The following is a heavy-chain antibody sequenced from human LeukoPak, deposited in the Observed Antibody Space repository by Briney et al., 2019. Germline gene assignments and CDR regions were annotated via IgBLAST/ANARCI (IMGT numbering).Heavy chain of an antibody. D-gene: IGHD2-2*02. CDR3: ARIQAVGVPVAIDAYYSYGMDV. Sequence: GASVKVSCKASGGSFSRNAISWVRQAPGQGLEWMGRFIPILGIATYAQKFQGRVTITADRCTSTAYMELSSLRSEDTAVYYCARIQAVGVPVAIDAYYSYGMDVWGQGTAVTVSS. CDR1: GGSFSRNA. V-gene: IGHV1-69*04. J-gene: IGHJ6*02. CDR2: FIPILGIA.